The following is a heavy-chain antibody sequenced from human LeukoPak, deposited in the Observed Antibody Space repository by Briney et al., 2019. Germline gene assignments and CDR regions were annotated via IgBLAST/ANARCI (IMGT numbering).Heavy chain of an antibody. V-gene: IGHV1-69*02. CDR3: ARTRPNIVVQRWFDP. D-gene: IGHD2-2*01. CDR2: IIPILGIA. Sequence: SVKVSCKASGGTFSSYTISWVRQAPGQGLEWMGRIIPILGIANYAQKFQGRVTITADKSTSTAYMELSSLRSEDTAVYYCARTRPNIVVQRWFDPWGQGTLVTVSS. J-gene: IGHJ5*02. CDR1: GGTFSSYT.